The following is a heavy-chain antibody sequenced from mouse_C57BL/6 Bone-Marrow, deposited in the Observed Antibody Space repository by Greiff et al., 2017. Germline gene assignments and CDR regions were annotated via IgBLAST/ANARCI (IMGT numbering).Heavy chain of an antibody. CDR3: ARVYSWFAD. J-gene: IGHJ3*01. D-gene: IGHD2-12*01. CDR2: IYPGDGDT. Sequence: QVQLQQSGPELVKPGASVKISCKASGYAFSSSWMNWVKQRPGKGLEWIGRIYPGDGDTNYNGKFKGKATLTADKSSSTAYMQLSSLTSEDSAVXYCARVYSWFADWGQGTLVTVSA. V-gene: IGHV1-82*01. CDR1: GYAFSSSW.